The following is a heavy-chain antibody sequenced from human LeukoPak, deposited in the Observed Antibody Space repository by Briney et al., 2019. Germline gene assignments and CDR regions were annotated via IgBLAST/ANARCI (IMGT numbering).Heavy chain of an antibody. V-gene: IGHV3-48*03. D-gene: IGHD2-15*01. Sequence: GGSLRLSCAASGFTFSSYEMNWVRQAPGKGLEWVSYISSGSSTIYYADSVKGQFTISRDNAKNSLYLQMNNLRVEDTAVYYCARGPSCSSVSCYTTGLFDYWGRGTLVTVSS. J-gene: IGHJ4*02. CDR3: ARGPSCSSVSCYTTGLFDY. CDR2: ISSGSSTI. CDR1: GFTFSSYE.